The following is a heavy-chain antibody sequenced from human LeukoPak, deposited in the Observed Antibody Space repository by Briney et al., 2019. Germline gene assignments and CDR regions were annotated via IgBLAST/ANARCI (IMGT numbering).Heavy chain of an antibody. V-gene: IGHV3-33*01. CDR3: TTCYNFWSGYCFDY. J-gene: IGHJ4*02. Sequence: GRSLRLSCATSGFTFSNYGMYWVRQAPGKGLEWVAVIWYDGSNIHYADSVKGRFTISRDNSMNTLYLQMNSLRAEDTAVHHCTTCYNFWSGYCFDYWGQGTLVTVSS. CDR2: IWYDGSNI. D-gene: IGHD3-3*01. CDR1: GFTFSNYG.